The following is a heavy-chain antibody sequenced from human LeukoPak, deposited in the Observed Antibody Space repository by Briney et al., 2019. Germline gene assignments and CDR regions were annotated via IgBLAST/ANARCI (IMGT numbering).Heavy chain of an antibody. Sequence: SVMVSCKASGGTFSSYAISWGGQAPGEGLEWMGGIIPIFGTANYAQKFQGRVTITADESTSTAYMELSSLRSGDTAVYYCARTVRGVIAWGQGTLVTVSS. CDR1: GGTFSSYA. CDR3: ARTVRGVIA. V-gene: IGHV1-69*13. D-gene: IGHD3-10*01. CDR2: IIPIFGTA. J-gene: IGHJ5*02.